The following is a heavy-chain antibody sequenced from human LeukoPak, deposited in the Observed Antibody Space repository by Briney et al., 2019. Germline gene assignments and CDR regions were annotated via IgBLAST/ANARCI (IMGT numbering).Heavy chain of an antibody. CDR2: IYYSGST. D-gene: IGHD3-10*01. CDR3: ARVPMVRGVIITNWFDP. Sequence: PSETLSLTCSVSGGSISRSRDYWGWLRQPPGKGLERTGSIYYSGSTYYNRSLKSRVTISGDTSKNQFSLKLSSVTAADTAVYYCARVPMVRGVIITNWFDPWGQGTLVTVSS. J-gene: IGHJ5*02. V-gene: IGHV4-39*07. CDR1: GGSISRSRDY.